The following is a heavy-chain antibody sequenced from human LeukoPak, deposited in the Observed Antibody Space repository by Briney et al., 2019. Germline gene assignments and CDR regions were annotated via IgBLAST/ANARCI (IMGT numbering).Heavy chain of an antibody. CDR3: AREGSGSGVDY. V-gene: IGHV3-48*01. CDR2: ISSSSSTI. Sequence: PGGSLRLSCAASGFTFSSYSMNWVRQAPGKGLEWVSYISSSSSTIYYADSVKGRFTISRDNAKNSLYLQMNSLRAEDTAVYYCAREGSGSGVDYWGRGTLVTVSS. CDR1: GFTFSSYS. D-gene: IGHD3-10*01. J-gene: IGHJ4*02.